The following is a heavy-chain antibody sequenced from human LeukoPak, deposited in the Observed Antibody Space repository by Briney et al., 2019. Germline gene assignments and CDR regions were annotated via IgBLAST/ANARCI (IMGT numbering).Heavy chain of an antibody. V-gene: IGHV3-48*03. CDR2: ISSGGSTV. J-gene: IGHJ3*02. CDR1: GFTFSSYE. Sequence: GRSLRLSCAASGFTFSSYEMNWVRQAPGKGLEWVSYISSGGSTVHYADSVKGRFTISRDNAKNSLYLQMNSLRAEDTAVYYCARVIIVGATGIWGQGTMVTVSS. D-gene: IGHD1-26*01. CDR3: ARVIIVGATGI.